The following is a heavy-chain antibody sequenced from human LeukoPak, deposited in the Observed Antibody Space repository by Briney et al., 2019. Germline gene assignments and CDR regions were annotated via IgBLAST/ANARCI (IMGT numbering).Heavy chain of an antibody. J-gene: IGHJ6*02. CDR3: AGGRGYSGYDFPYYYYGMDV. Sequence: PSETLSLTCTVSGGSISSYYWSWIRQPAGKGLEWIGRIYTSGSTNYNPSLKSRVTMSVDTSKNQFSLKLSSVTAADTAVYYCAGGRGYSGYDFPYYYYGMDVWGQGTTVTVSS. CDR1: GGSISSYY. V-gene: IGHV4-4*07. D-gene: IGHD5-12*01. CDR2: IYTSGST.